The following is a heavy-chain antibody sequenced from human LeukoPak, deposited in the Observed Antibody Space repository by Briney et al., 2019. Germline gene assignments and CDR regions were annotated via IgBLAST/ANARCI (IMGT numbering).Heavy chain of an antibody. J-gene: IGHJ4*02. CDR1: GVSISSSNW. V-gene: IGHV4-4*02. CDR3: AAYDTKATRHYLDY. Sequence: SETLSLTCAVSGVSISSSNWWSWVRQPPGKGLEWIGYIYYSGNSNYNPSLKSRVTISVDTSKNQFSLKLSSVTAADTAVYYCAAYDTKATRHYLDYWGQGTVVTVSS. CDR2: IYYSGNS. D-gene: IGHD3-22*01.